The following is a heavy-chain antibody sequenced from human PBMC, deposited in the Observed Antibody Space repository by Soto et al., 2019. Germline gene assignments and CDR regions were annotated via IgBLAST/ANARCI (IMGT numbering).Heavy chain of an antibody. D-gene: IGHD3-10*01. V-gene: IGHV4-30-4*01. CDR2: IYYSGST. CDR1: GGSISSGDYY. CDR3: ARGRGGANYYGSGSYWYYYGMDV. J-gene: IGHJ6*02. Sequence: SETLSLTCTVSGGSISSGDYYWSWIRQPPGKGLEWIGYIYYSGSTYYNPSLKSRVTISVDTSKNQFSLKLSSVTAADTAVYYCARGRGGANYYGSGSYWYYYGMDVWGQGTTVTVSS.